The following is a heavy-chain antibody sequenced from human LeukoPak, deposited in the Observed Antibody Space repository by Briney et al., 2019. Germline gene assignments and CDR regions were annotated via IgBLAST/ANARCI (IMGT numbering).Heavy chain of an antibody. V-gene: IGHV3-21*01. J-gene: IGHJ6*02. Sequence: GGSLRLSCAASGFTFSSYSMSWVRQAPGKGLEWVSSISSSSSYIYYADSVKGRFTISRDNAKNSLYLQMNSLRAEDTAVYYCARDTAGVLRYFDWLNDGMDVWGQGTTVTVSS. CDR2: ISSSSSYI. D-gene: IGHD3-9*01. CDR1: GFTFSSYS. CDR3: ARDTAGVLRYFDWLNDGMDV.